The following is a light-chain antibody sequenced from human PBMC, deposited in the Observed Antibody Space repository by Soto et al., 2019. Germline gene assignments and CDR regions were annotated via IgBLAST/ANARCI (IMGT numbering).Light chain of an antibody. J-gene: IGKJ5*01. CDR1: HDICNY. CDR3: QQYSHLIT. Sequence: DIKMTQSPSSLSASVGDRGTITCQASHDICNYLNCYQLKLGKAPKLLIYDASNLETGVPSRFSGSGSGTDFTFTISSLQPEDIATYYCQQYSHLITFGQGTRLEI. CDR2: DAS. V-gene: IGKV1-33*01.